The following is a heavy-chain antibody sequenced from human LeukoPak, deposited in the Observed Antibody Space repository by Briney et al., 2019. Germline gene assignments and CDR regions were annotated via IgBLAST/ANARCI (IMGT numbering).Heavy chain of an antibody. D-gene: IGHD3-10*01. J-gene: IGHJ4*02. Sequence: SETLSLTCTVSGGSISSSSYYWGWIRQPPGKGLEWIGSIYYSGSTYYNPSLKSRVTISVDTSKNQFSLKLSSVTAADTAVYYCASRRPGSGPIDYWGQGTLVTVSS. CDR3: ASRRPGSGPIDY. CDR2: IYYSGST. V-gene: IGHV4-39*07. CDR1: GGSISSSSYY.